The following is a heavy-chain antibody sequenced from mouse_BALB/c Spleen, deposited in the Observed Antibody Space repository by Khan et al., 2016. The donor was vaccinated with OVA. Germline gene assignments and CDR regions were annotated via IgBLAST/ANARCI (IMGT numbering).Heavy chain of an antibody. V-gene: IGHV14-3*02. Sequence: VRLQQSGAELVKPGASVKVSCTASGFNIKDTYMHWVKQRPEQGLEWIGRIDPANGNTKYDPKFQGKATITADTSSNTAYLQLSSLTSEATAVYYCARDYWDVFAYWGQGTMVTVSA. CDR3: ARDYWDVFAY. CDR2: IDPANGNT. CDR1: GFNIKDTY. J-gene: IGHJ3*01. D-gene: IGHD4-1*01.